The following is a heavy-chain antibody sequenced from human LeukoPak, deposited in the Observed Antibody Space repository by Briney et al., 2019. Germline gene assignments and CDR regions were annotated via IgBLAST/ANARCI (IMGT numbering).Heavy chain of an antibody. Sequence: GASVKVSCKVSGYTLTELSMHWVRQAPGKGLEWMGGFDPEDGETIYAQKFQGRVTMTEDTSTDTAYMELSSLRSEDTAVYYCATDAPPIAAAGPDAFDIWCQGTMVTVSS. D-gene: IGHD6-13*01. CDR2: FDPEDGET. V-gene: IGHV1-24*01. J-gene: IGHJ3*02. CDR3: ATDAPPIAAAGPDAFDI. CDR1: GYTLTELS.